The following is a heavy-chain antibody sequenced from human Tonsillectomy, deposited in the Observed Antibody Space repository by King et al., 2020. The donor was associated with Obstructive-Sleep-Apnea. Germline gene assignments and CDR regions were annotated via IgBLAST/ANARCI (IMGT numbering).Heavy chain of an antibody. J-gene: IGHJ4*02. CDR2: IRSKANSYAT. Sequence: VQLVESGGGLVQPGGSLKLSCAASGFTFSGSAMHWVRQASGKGLEWVGRIRSKANSYATAYAASVKGRFTISRDDSKNTAYLQMNSLKTEDTAVYYCTRLGSFEDYWGQGTLVTVSS. CDR1: GFTFSGSA. D-gene: IGHD3-10*01. V-gene: IGHV3-73*01. CDR3: TRLGSFEDY.